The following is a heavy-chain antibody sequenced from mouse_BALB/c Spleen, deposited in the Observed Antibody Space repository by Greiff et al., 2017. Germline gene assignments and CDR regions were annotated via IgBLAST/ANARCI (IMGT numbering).Heavy chain of an antibody. J-gene: IGHJ4*01. CDR3: FGNYPYYAMDY. Sequence: LVESGAELAKPGASVKMSCKASGYTFTSYWMHWVKQRPGQGLEWIGYINPSTGYTEYNQKFKDKATLTADKSSSTAYMQLSSLTSEDSAVYYCFGNYPYYAMDYWGQGTSVTVSS. CDR2: INPSTGYT. V-gene: IGHV1-7*01. CDR1: GYTFTSYW. D-gene: IGHD2-1*01.